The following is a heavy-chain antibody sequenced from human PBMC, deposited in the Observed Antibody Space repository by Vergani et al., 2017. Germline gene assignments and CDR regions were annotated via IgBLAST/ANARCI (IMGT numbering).Heavy chain of an antibody. J-gene: IGHJ6*02. CDR2: ISAYNGNT. D-gene: IGHD3-16*02. CDR3: ARDQGLTFGGVIVRCGMDV. CDR1: GYTFTRYG. V-gene: IGHV1-18*01. Sequence: QVQLVQSGAEVKKPGASVKVSCKASGYTFTRYGISWVRQAPGQGLEWMGWISAYNGNTNYAQKRQGRVTMTTDTSTSTAYMELRSLRSDDTAVYYCARDQGLTFGGVIVRCGMDVWGQGTTVTVSS.